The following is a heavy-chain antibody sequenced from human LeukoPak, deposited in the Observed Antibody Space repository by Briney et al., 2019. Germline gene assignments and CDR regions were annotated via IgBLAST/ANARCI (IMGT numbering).Heavy chain of an antibody. CDR1: GGSISSESYY. D-gene: IGHD5-24*01. J-gene: IGHJ4*02. CDR2: IYTSGST. Sequence: SETLSLTCTVSGGSISSESYYWSWIRQPAGKGLEWIGRIYTSGSTNYNPSLKSRVTMSVDTSKNQFSLKLSSVTAADTAVYYCARGGAGITPFDYWGQGTLVTVSS. CDR3: ARGGAGITPFDY. V-gene: IGHV4-61*02.